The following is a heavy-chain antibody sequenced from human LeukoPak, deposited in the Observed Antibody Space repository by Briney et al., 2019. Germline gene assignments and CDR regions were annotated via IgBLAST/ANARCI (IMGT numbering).Heavy chain of an antibody. CDR1: GLSFGSFA. J-gene: IGHJ4*02. CDR3: AKRITEAAGIYFDS. CDR2: IYGGGTNT. V-gene: IGHV3-23*01. Sequence: GGSLRRSCAGSGLSFGSFAMTWVGQAPGKGLEWVSTIYGGGTNTFYADPVKGRFTISRDDSKNMQFLEMDSLRPEDTAVYFCAKRITEAAGIYFDSWGQGTLVTVSS. D-gene: IGHD6-19*01.